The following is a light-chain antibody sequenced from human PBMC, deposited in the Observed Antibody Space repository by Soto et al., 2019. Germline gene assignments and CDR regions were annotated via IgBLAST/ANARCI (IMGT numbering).Light chain of an antibody. V-gene: IGKV3-20*01. CDR2: SIS. J-gene: IGKJ2*01. Sequence: ENVLTQSPGILSLSPGERATLSCRASQSVTSSFFAWYQQKPGQAPRLLIYSISSRATGIPDRFSGSGSGTDFTLSISRLEPEDFVVYYCQQYSTLPHTFGQGTKLEV. CDR1: QSVTSSF. CDR3: QQYSTLPHT.